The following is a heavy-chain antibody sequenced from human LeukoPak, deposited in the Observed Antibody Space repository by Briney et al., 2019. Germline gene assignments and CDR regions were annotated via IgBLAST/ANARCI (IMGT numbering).Heavy chain of an antibody. CDR1: GFTVSSNY. Sequence: GGSLRLSCAASGFTVSSNYMSWVRQAPGKGLEWVSVIYSGGSTYYADSVKGRFTISRDNSKNTLYLQMNSLRAEDTAVYYCARLKSSSWFDYWGQGTLVTVSS. CDR2: IYSGGST. J-gene: IGHJ4*02. CDR3: ARLKSSSWFDY. V-gene: IGHV3-53*01. D-gene: IGHD6-13*01.